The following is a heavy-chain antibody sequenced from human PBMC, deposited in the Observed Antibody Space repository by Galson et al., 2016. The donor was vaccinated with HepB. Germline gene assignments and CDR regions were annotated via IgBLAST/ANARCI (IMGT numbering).Heavy chain of an antibody. CDR3: ARQGPAARRRPDWFDP. CDR2: IYYSGNT. D-gene: IGHD2-2*01. V-gene: IGHV4-39*01. Sequence: TLSLTCTVSGDSISGSSFSWVWIRQPPGKGLEWIGNIYYSGNTNYNPSLTSRVTISVDTSKNQFSLKLTSVTAADTAFYYCARQGPAARRRPDWFDPWGQGTLVTVSS. CDR1: GDSISGSSFS. J-gene: IGHJ5*02.